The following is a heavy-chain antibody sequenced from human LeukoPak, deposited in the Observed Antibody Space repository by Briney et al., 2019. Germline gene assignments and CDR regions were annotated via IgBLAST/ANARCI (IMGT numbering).Heavy chain of an antibody. CDR2: IYHSGST. Sequence: SETLSLTCAASGYSISSGYYWGWIRQPPGKGLEWIGSIYHSGSTCYNPSLKSRVTISVDTSKNQFSLKLSSVTAADTAVYYCAREGYCSSTSCYGNGMDVWGKGTTVTVSS. CDR1: GYSISSGYY. V-gene: IGHV4-38-2*02. J-gene: IGHJ6*04. D-gene: IGHD2-2*01. CDR3: AREGYCSSTSCYGNGMDV.